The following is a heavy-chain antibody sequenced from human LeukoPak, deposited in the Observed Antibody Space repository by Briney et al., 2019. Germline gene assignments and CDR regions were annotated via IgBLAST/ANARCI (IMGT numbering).Heavy chain of an antibody. D-gene: IGHD3-3*01. CDR2: IRYDGSNK. J-gene: IGHJ5*02. CDR3: AKVQHFGVDWFDP. Sequence: GGSLRFSCAASGFTFSSYGMHWVRQAPGKGLEWVAFIRYDGSNKYYADSVKGRFTISRDNSKNTLYLQMNSLRAEDTAVYYCAKVQHFGVDWFDPWGQGTLDTVSS. CDR1: GFTFSSYG. V-gene: IGHV3-30*02.